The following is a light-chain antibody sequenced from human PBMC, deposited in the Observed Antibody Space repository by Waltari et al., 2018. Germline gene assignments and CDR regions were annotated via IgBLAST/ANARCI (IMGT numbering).Light chain of an antibody. Sequence: AIKLTQSPSSLSASVGDTVTITCRAGQGIDVALAWYQHKPGKTPHLLIHDASTLEPGVPIRFSGSGSGTDFALTIRSLQPEDFGTYYCQHYYNSPLAFGGGTRVE. CDR2: DAS. J-gene: IGKJ4*01. CDR3: QHYYNSPLA. CDR1: QGIDVA. V-gene: IGKV1D-13*01.